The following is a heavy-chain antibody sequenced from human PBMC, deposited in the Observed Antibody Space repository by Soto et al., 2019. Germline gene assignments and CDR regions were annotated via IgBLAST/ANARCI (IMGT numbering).Heavy chain of an antibody. CDR1: GGSFSGYY. Sequence: QVQLQQWGAGLLKPSETLSLTCAVYGGSFSGYYWSWIRQPPGKGLEWIGEINHSGSTNYNPSLKRRVTISVDTSKNQFSLKLSSVTAADTAVYYCARGYRGIPFGYYYYYGMDVWGQGTTVTVSS. J-gene: IGHJ6*02. CDR2: INHSGST. CDR3: ARGYRGIPFGYYYYYGMDV. V-gene: IGHV4-34*01. D-gene: IGHD3-16*01.